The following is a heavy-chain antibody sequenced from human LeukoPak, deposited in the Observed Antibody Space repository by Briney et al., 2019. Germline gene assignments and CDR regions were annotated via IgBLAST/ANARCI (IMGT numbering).Heavy chain of an antibody. CDR1: GCSISSGSYY. J-gene: IGHJ4*02. V-gene: IGHV4-61*02. D-gene: IGHD3-10*01. CDR2: IYTGGST. CDR3: ASRRDSMVRGRRSYYFDY. Sequence: SETLYLTCTASGCSISSGSYYWSWIRQPAGKGLEWIGRIYTGGSTYYNPSLKSRVTISVDTSKNKFSLKLSTVTGGDTAVYYCASRRDSMVRGRRSYYFDYWGQGTLVTVSS.